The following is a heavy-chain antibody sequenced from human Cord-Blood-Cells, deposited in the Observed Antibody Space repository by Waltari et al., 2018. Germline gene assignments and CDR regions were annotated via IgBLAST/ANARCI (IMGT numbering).Heavy chain of an antibody. CDR2: IYYSGST. J-gene: IGHJ6*02. Sequence: QVQLQESGPGLVKPSQTLSLTCTVSGGSISSGGYYRSWIRQHPGTGLEWIGYIYYSGSTYYNPSLKSRVTISVDTSKNQFSLKLSSVTAADTAVYYCARDFPRGSSSSYYYGMDVWGQGTTVTVSS. V-gene: IGHV4-31*03. D-gene: IGHD6-6*01. CDR1: GGSISSGGYY. CDR3: ARDFPRGSSSSYYYGMDV.